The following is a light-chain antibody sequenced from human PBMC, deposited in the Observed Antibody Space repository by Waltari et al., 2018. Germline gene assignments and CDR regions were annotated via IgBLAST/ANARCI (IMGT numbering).Light chain of an antibody. CDR3: GTWDSSLGIGV. CDR2: EDN. V-gene: IGLV1-51*01. CDR1: TPNIGNNY. Sequence: QSVLTQAPSVSVAPGQKVTISCSGSTPNIGNNYVSWYQQFPGTAPKLLIYEDNRRPSGIPDRFSGSKSGASATLGITGLQTGDEANYYCGTWDSSLGIGVLGGGTRVTVL. J-gene: IGLJ3*02.